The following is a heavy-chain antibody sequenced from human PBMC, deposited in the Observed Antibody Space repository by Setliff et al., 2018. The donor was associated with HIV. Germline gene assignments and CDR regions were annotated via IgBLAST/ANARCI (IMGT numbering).Heavy chain of an antibody. D-gene: IGHD6-13*01. CDR1: GGSFSGYY. CDR2: INDSGRI. CDR3: ARAAITPYSSIWSTFYNHFYHYMDV. Sequence: SETLSLTCGVYGGSFSGYYWSWIRQPPGKGLEWIGEINDSGRINYNPSLESRVTISVDTSKNQFSLKLSSISAADTAVYYCARAAITPYSSIWSTFYNHFYHYMDVWGKGTTVTV. J-gene: IGHJ6*03. V-gene: IGHV4-34*01.